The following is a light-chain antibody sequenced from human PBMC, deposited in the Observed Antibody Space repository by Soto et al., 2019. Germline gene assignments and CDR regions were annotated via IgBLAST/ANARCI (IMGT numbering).Light chain of an antibody. Sequence: ESVVTQSPATLSLSPGERATLSCRASQDVSRYLAWYQQKPGQSSRLLIYDASNRATGVPARFSGSGSGTDFTLTISSLEPEDFAVYYCQQRSNWLFGPGTKVDIK. CDR1: QDVSRY. CDR2: DAS. V-gene: IGKV3-11*01. J-gene: IGKJ3*01. CDR3: QQRSNWL.